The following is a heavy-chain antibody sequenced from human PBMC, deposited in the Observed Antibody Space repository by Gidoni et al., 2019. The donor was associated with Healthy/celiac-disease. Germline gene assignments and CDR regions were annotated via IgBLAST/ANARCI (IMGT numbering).Heavy chain of an antibody. CDR3: ARERSRAARPDYYYYGMDV. Sequence: DVQLVESGGGLVQPGGSLRLSCAAPGFTFSSYSMTWVRQAPGKGLEWVSYISSSSRTIYYADSVKGRFTISRDNAKNSLNLQMNSLRDEDTAVYYCARERSRAARPDYYYYGMDVWGQGTTVTVSS. CDR2: ISSSSRTI. D-gene: IGHD6-6*01. J-gene: IGHJ6*02. CDR1: GFTFSSYS. V-gene: IGHV3-48*02.